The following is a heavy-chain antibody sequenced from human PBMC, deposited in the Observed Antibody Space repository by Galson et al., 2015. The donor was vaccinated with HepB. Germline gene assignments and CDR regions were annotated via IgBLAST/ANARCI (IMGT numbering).Heavy chain of an antibody. Sequence: SLRLSCAASGFTFSTYWMHWARQAPGKGLVWVSHINIDGSDIKYAGSVRGRITISRDNARNNLDLQMNRLTAEDTATYYCVRGSSDWLGLDYWGQGALVIVSS. CDR1: GFTFSTYW. CDR2: INIDGSDI. D-gene: IGHD6-19*01. J-gene: IGHJ4*02. CDR3: VRGSSDWLGLDY. V-gene: IGHV3-74*01.